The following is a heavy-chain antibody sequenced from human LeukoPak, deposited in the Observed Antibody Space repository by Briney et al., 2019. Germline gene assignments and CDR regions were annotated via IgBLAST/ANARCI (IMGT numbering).Heavy chain of an antibody. V-gene: IGHV4-39*07. CDR1: SGSISSTTYY. Sequence: KPSETLSLTCTVSSGSISSTTYYWAWIRQPPGKGLEWIGSIYYNGDTYYSPSLKSRVIISADTSKNQFSLKLTSVTAADTAAYYCARGPNTAGNYRAFDLWGQGTRVTVSS. CDR2: IYYNGDT. J-gene: IGHJ3*01. CDR3: ARGPNTAGNYRAFDL. D-gene: IGHD4-11*01.